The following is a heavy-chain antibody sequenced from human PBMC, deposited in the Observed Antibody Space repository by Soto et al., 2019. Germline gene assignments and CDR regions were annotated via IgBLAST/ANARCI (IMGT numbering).Heavy chain of an antibody. CDR1: GFTFSSYS. J-gene: IGHJ4*02. Sequence: VGSLRLSCAASGFTFSSYSMNWVRQAPGKGLEWVSSISSSSYIYYADSVKGRFTISRDNAKNSLYLQMNSLRAEDTAVYYCARVGIAVAGIDYWGQGTLVTVSS. D-gene: IGHD6-19*01. CDR3: ARVGIAVAGIDY. CDR2: ISSSSYI. V-gene: IGHV3-21*01.